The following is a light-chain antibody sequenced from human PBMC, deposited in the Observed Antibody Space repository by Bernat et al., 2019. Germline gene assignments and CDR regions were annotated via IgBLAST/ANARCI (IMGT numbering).Light chain of an antibody. V-gene: IGKV1-33*01. CDR2: DAS. J-gene: IGKJ2*01. Sequence: DIQMTQPPSPLSASVGDRVTITCQARQDISNYSNWYQQKPGKAPKLLIYDASNLETGVPSRFSGSGSGTDFTFTISSLQPEDIATYYCQQYDNLPTFGQGTKLEIK. CDR1: QDISNY. CDR3: QQYDNLPT.